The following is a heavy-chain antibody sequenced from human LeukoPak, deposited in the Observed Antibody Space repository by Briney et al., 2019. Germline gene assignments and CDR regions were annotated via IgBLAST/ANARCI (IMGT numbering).Heavy chain of an antibody. J-gene: IGHJ5*02. CDR1: GGSISSSNW. Sequence: SGTLSLTCAVSGGSISSSNWWSWVRQPPGKGLEWIGEIYHSGSTNYNPSLKSRVTISVDTSKNQFSLKLSSVTAADTAVYYCARVVYSSGWYGVGWFDPWGQGTLVTVSS. D-gene: IGHD6-19*01. CDR2: IYHSGST. V-gene: IGHV4-4*02. CDR3: ARVVYSSGWYGVGWFDP.